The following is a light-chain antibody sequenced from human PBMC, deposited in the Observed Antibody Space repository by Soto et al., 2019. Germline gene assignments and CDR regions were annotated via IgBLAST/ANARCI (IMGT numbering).Light chain of an antibody. CDR2: GAS. CDR1: QSVSSN. CDR3: QQYNNWPPRVT. J-gene: IGKJ4*01. Sequence: EIVMTQSPATLSVSLGERATLSCRASQSVSSNLAWYQQKPGQAPRLLIYGASTRATGIPARFSGSGSGTEFTLTISSLQSEDFAVYYCQQYNNWPPRVTFGGGTKVEIK. V-gene: IGKV3-15*01.